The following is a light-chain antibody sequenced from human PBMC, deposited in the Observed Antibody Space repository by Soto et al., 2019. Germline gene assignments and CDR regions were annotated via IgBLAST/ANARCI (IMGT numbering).Light chain of an antibody. V-gene: IGKV1-5*01. Sequence: DIQMTQSPSTLSASVGDTVTITCRASQSVSDSLAWYQVKPGEAPKLLIFDVSNLETGVPSRFSGSGSGTDFTLTISSLQPEDVAAYYCQKYDNVPTFGQGTKVDIK. J-gene: IGKJ1*01. CDR2: DVS. CDR3: QKYDNVPT. CDR1: QSVSDS.